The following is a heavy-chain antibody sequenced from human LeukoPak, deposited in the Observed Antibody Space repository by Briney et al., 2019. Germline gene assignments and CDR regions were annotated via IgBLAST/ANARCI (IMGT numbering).Heavy chain of an antibody. Sequence: SETLSLTCTVSGGSISSNNYYWSWIRQPPGKGLEWIGEINHSGSTNYNPSLKSRVTISVDTSKNQFSLKLSSVTAADTAVYYCARVIESYYDSSGYHTQLRYYFDYWGQGTLVTVSS. V-gene: IGHV4-39*07. CDR3: ARVIESYYDSSGYHTQLRYYFDY. D-gene: IGHD3-22*01. CDR2: INHSGST. CDR1: GGSISSNNYY. J-gene: IGHJ4*02.